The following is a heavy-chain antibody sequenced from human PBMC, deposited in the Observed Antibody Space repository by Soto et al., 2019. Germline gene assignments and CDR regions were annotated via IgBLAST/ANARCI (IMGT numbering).Heavy chain of an antibody. V-gene: IGHV4-34*01. J-gene: IGHJ5*02. CDR1: GGSFSGYY. CDR2: FNHSGST. CDR3: ARAVTYYDFWSGYFNWFDP. Sequence: SETLSLTCAVYGGSFSGYYWSWIRQPPGKGLEWIGEFNHSGSTNYNPSLKSRVTISVDTSKNQFSLKLSSVTAADTAVYYCARAVTYYDFWSGYFNWFDPWGQGTLVTVSS. D-gene: IGHD3-3*01.